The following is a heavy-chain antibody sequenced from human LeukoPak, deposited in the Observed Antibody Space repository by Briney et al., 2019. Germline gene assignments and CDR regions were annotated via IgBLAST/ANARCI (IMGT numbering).Heavy chain of an antibody. CDR2: IYYSGST. CDR3: ARSSPLLYSCSSADYYYGMDV. CDR1: GGSISTYY. V-gene: IGHV4-59*01. D-gene: IGHD6-6*01. J-gene: IGHJ6*02. Sequence: SETLSLTCTVSGGSISTYYWSWIRQPPGKGLEWIGYIYYSGSTNYNPSLKSRVTISVDTSKNQFSLRLSSVTAADTAVYYCARSSPLLYSCSSADYYYGMDVWGQGTTVTVSS.